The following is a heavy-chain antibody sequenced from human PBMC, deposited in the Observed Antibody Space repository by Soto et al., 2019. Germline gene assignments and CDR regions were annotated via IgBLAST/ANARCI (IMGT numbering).Heavy chain of an antibody. V-gene: IGHV4-34*01. J-gene: IGHJ5*02. CDR1: GVSLSCYY. CDR2: INHSGST. Sequence: SETLSLTCAVYGVSLSCYYLRLIRQPPGKGLEWIGEINHSGSTNYNPSLKSRVTISVDTSKNQFSLKLSSVTAADTAVYYCARFTYYYDTSGHGMWFDPWGQGTLVTVSS. CDR3: ARFTYYYDTSGHGMWFDP. D-gene: IGHD3-22*01.